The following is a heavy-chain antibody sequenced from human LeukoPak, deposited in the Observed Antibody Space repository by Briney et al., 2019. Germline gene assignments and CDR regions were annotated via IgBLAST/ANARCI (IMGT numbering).Heavy chain of an antibody. J-gene: IGHJ3*02. CDR3: AKEGALYCGGGSSYLAVFDI. CDR1: GFTFSSYA. Sequence: GGSLRLSCAASGFTFSSYAMSWVRQAPGKGLEWVSAISGSGGSTYYADSVKGRFTISRDNSKNTLYLQMNSLRAEDTAVYYCAKEGALYCGGGSSYLAVFDIWGQGRIVTASS. CDR2: ISGSGGST. V-gene: IGHV3-23*01. D-gene: IGHD2-15*01.